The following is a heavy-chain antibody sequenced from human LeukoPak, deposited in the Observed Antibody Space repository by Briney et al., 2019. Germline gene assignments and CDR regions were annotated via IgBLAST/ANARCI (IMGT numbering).Heavy chain of an antibody. Sequence: PSETLSLTCTVSGGSISTYYWSWIRQPPGKGLEWIGYVYYSGSTNYNPSLKSRVTISVDTSKNQFSLKLSSVTAADTAVYYCARSDPYYYDSSDYYYYYGMDVWGQGTTVTVSS. CDR2: VYYSGST. CDR1: GGSISTYY. V-gene: IGHV4-59*01. CDR3: ARSDPYYYDSSDYYYYYGMDV. J-gene: IGHJ6*02. D-gene: IGHD3-22*01.